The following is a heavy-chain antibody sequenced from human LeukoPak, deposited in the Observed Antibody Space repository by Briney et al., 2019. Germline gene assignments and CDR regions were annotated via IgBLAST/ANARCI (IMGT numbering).Heavy chain of an antibody. CDR2: LIPMFRTP. CDR3: ARDSTGTTWQLDY. D-gene: IGHD1-1*01. CDR1: GGAFSSYA. Sequence: ASVKVSCKAAGGAFSSYAFSWVRQAPGQGLEWMGGLIPMFRTPNYAQKFLGRVTITTDESTSTAYMELTSLGADDTAVYYCARDSTGTTWQLDYWGRGTLVTVSS. V-gene: IGHV1-69*05. J-gene: IGHJ4*02.